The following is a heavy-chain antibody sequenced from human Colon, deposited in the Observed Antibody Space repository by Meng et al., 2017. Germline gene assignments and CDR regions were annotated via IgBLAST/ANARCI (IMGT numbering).Heavy chain of an antibody. J-gene: IGHJ4*02. Sequence: QPQLQESGPGLVKPSEALSLTCSVSGGSISTSGYYWGWIRQPPGKGLEWIGSIGHSGITYYTPSLKSRVTVSIDTSKSQFSLKLSSVTAADTAVYYCARIRITLDRGDYVDSWGQGTLVTVSS. CDR1: GGSISTSGYY. CDR3: ARIRITLDRGDYVDS. CDR2: IGHSGIT. V-gene: IGHV4-39*01. D-gene: IGHD3-10*01.